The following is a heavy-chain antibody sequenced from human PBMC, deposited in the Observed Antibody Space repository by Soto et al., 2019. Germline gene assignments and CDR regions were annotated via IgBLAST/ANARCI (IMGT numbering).Heavy chain of an antibody. CDR2: IKSKTDGGTT. D-gene: IGHD3-3*01. CDR1: GFTFSNAW. CDR3: TTVLRLPFLEWLYQSDY. J-gene: IGHJ4*02. Sequence: LRLSCAASGFTFSNAWMSWVRQAPGKGLEWVGRIKSKTDGGTTDYAAPVKGRFTISRDDSKNTLYLQMNSLKTEDTAVYYCTTVLRLPFLEWLYQSDYWGQGPLVTVYS. V-gene: IGHV3-15*01.